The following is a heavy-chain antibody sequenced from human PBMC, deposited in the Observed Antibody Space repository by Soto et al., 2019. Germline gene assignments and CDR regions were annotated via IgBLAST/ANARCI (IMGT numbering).Heavy chain of an antibody. D-gene: IGHD6-13*01. Sequence: SETLSLTCFVSGTSISSTFWWTWVRQAPGKGLEWIGSIYYSGSTYYNPSLKSRVTISVDTSKNQFSLKLSSVTAADTAVYYCARESHSSSWTQNWFDPWGQGTLVTVSS. J-gene: IGHJ5*02. CDR2: IYYSGST. V-gene: IGHV4-38-2*02. CDR3: ARESHSSSWTQNWFDP. CDR1: GTSISSTFW.